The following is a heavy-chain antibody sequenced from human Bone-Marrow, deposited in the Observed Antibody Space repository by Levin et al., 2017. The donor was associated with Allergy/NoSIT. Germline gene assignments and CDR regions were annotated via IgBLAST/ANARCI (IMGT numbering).Heavy chain of an antibody. CDR3: AKDHGSGSYYIDL. CDR1: GFTFSSYG. D-gene: IGHD3-10*01. V-gene: IGHV3-33*06. Sequence: PGGSLRLSCAASGFTFSSYGMHWVRHPPGKGLEWVALIWYDGSKKYYVDSVKGRFTISRDDSKNTLHLQMDSLRAEDTAVYYCAKDHGSGSYYIDLWGQGTSVTVSS. CDR2: IWYDGSKK. J-gene: IGHJ4*02.